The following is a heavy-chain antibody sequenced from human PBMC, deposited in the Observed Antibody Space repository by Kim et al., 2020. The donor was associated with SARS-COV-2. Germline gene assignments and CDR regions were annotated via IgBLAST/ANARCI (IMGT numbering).Heavy chain of an antibody. CDR1: GFMFSNFA. Sequence: GGSLRLSCSASGFMFSNFAMSWVRQTPGKGLEWVSSISDSGDSTNYADSVKGRFSVSRDNSKNTLYLQMNSLRVDDTAAYYCAVGGRKTSGDYWGQGTLVTSSP. D-gene: IGHD1-26*01. CDR3: AVGGRKTSGDY. CDR2: ISDSGDST. V-gene: IGHV3-23*01. J-gene: IGHJ4*02.